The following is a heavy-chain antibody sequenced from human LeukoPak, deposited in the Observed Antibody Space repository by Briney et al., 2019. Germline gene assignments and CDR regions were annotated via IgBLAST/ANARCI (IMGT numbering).Heavy chain of an antibody. Sequence: GGSLRLSCAASGFIFSSYAMSWVRQAPGKGLEWVSAISGSGVSTYYADSVKGRFTISRDNSKNTLYLQMNSLRAEDTAVYYCARGSTYYYDSSGYQDYWGQGTLVTVSS. CDR3: ARGSTYYYDSSGYQDY. CDR1: GFIFSSYA. J-gene: IGHJ4*02. CDR2: ISGSGVST. V-gene: IGHV3-23*01. D-gene: IGHD3-22*01.